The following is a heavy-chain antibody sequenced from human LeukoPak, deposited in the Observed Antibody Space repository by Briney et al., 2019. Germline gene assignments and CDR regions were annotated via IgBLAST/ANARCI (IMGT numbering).Heavy chain of an antibody. J-gene: IGHJ4*02. D-gene: IGHD5-18*01. Sequence: ASVKVSCKASGYTFTSYYIHWVRQAPGQGLEWMGIINPSGGSTTYAQKFQGRVAMTRDTSTSRVYMEVSSLRSEDTAVYYCARTTAMVTIFDYWGQGTLVTVSS. V-gene: IGHV1-46*01. CDR1: GYTFTSYY. CDR3: ARTTAMVTIFDY. CDR2: INPSGGST.